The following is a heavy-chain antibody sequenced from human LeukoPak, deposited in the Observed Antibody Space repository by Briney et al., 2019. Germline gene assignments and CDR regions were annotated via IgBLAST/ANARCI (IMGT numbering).Heavy chain of an antibody. CDR2: INHSGST. J-gene: IGHJ5*02. CDR3: ARDIVVVVAANMYNWFDP. Sequence: SETLSLTCAVYGGSFSGYYWSWIRQPPGKGLEWIGEINHSGSTNYNPSLKSRVTISVDTSKNQFSLKPSSVTAADTAVYYCARDIVVVVAANMYNWFDPWGQGTLVTVSS. V-gene: IGHV4-34*01. CDR1: GGSFSGYY. D-gene: IGHD2-15*01.